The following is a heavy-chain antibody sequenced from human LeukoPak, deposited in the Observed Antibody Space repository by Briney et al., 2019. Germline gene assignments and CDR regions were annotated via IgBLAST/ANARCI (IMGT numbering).Heavy chain of an antibody. J-gene: IGHJ4*02. Sequence: GGSLRLSCAASGFTFSSYSMNWVRQAPGKGLEWVSSISSSSSYIYYAASVKGRFTISRDNAKNSLYLQMNSLRAEDTAVYYCARAAAGTFDYWGQGTLVTVSS. V-gene: IGHV3-21*01. D-gene: IGHD6-13*01. CDR1: GFTFSSYS. CDR3: ARAAAGTFDY. CDR2: ISSSSSYI.